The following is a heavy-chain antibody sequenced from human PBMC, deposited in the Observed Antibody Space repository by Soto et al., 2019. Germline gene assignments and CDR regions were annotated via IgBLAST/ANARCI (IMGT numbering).Heavy chain of an antibody. CDR3: ARGLITGSHYSGGWYYFDS. CDR1: GESFRGYI. D-gene: IGHD6-19*01. Sequence: QVQLQQSGAGLLKPSETLSLTCAVYGESFRGYIWTWIRQTPGKGMRWNGQINHSGSAYYNPSLSSRVTISVHTSNSQFTLELSSVTAADTAVYCCARGLITGSHYSGGWYYFDSWGQGTQVTVSS. CDR2: INHSGSA. J-gene: IGHJ4*02. V-gene: IGHV4-34*01.